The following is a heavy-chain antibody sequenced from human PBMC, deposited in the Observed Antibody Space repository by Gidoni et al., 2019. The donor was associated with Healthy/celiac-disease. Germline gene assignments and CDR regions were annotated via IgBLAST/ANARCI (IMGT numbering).Heavy chain of an antibody. D-gene: IGHD1-26*01. Sequence: YDGSNKYYADSVKGRFTISRDNSKNTLYLQMNSLRAEDTAVYYCARDGGYNRKGFDPWGQGTLVTVSS. CDR2: YDGSNK. V-gene: IGHV3-30-3*01. CDR3: ARDGGYNRKGFDP. J-gene: IGHJ5*02.